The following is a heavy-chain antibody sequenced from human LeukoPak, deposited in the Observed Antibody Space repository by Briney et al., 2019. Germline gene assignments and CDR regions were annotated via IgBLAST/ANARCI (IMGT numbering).Heavy chain of an antibody. CDR1: GGSISYY. CDR2: IYYSGST. J-gene: IGHJ6*03. D-gene: IGHD3-22*01. Sequence: SETLSLTCSVSGGSISYYWSWIRQPPGKGLEWIGYIYYSGSTNYNPSLKSRVTMSVDTSKNQFSLKLSSVTAADTAVYYCARSRRITMMVGYYYMDVWGKGTTVTISS. CDR3: ARSRRITMMVGYYYMDV. V-gene: IGHV4-59*12.